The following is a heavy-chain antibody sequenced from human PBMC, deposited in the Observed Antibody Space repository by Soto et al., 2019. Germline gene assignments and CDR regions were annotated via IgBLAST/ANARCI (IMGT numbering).Heavy chain of an antibody. Sequence: GGSLRLSCAASGFTVSSNYMSWVRQAPGKGLEWVSVIYSGGSIYYADSVKGRFTISRDNSKNTLYLQMNSLRAEDTAVYYCAREDGGPYGMAVWGQGTTVTVPS. CDR3: AREDGGPYGMAV. J-gene: IGHJ6*02. D-gene: IGHD2-15*01. V-gene: IGHV3-53*01. CDR2: IYSGGSI. CDR1: GFTVSSNY.